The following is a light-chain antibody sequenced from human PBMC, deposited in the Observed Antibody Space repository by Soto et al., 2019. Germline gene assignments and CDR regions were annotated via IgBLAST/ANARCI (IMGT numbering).Light chain of an antibody. V-gene: IGKV3-20*01. Sequence: EIVLTQSPGTLSLSPGERATLSCRASQSISGTYLAWYQQKPGQSPRLLIYSASTRAPGIPDRFSGSGSGTDFTLTISRLEPEDFAVYYCQHYGSSPSTFGRGTKVDIK. CDR2: SAS. CDR1: QSISGTY. J-gene: IGKJ1*01. CDR3: QHYGSSPST.